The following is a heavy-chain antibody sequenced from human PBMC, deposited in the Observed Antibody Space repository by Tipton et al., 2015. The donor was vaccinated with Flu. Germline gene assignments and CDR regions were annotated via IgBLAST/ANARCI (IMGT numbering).Heavy chain of an antibody. CDR3: ARALYSSNWYGSVWLDP. CDR1: GDSIYFISSSTYY. CDR2: INHTRST. Sequence: TLSLTCPVSGDSIYFISSSTYYWAWIRQPPGKGLEYIGEINHTRSTNYNPSLKSRVTISVDTSNKQVALKLNSVTAADTSVYFCARALYSSNWYGSVWLDPWGQGTQVTVSS. J-gene: IGHJ5*02. D-gene: IGHD6-13*01. V-gene: IGHV4-39*01.